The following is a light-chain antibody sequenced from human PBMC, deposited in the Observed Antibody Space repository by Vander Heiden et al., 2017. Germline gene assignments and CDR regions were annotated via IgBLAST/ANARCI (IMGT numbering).Light chain of an antibody. Sequence: EIVMTQSPATLSVSPGERATLSCRASQRVSSNLAWYQQKPGQAPRLLIYGASTRATGIPGRFSGSGSGTEFTLTISSLQSEDFAVYYCQQDNNWPYTFGQGTKLEIK. V-gene: IGKV3-15*01. CDR3: QQDNNWPYT. CDR1: QRVSSN. J-gene: IGKJ2*01. CDR2: GAS.